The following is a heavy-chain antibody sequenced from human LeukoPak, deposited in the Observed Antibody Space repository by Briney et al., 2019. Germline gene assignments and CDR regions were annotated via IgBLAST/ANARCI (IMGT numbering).Heavy chain of an antibody. CDR1: GFTLSSYW. CDR3: VRQYTYGYYFDY. Sequence: PGGSLRLSCAVSGFTLSSYWMQWVRQTPGKGLVWVSRISNDGSSTNYADSVKGRFTVSRDNAKNTLYLQMNSLRAEDTAVYYCVRQYTYGYYFDYWGQGTLVTVSS. CDR2: ISNDGSST. J-gene: IGHJ4*02. V-gene: IGHV3-74*01. D-gene: IGHD5-18*01.